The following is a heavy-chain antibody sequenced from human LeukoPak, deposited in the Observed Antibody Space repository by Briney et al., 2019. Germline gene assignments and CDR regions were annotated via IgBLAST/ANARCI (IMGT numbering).Heavy chain of an antibody. CDR2: VSSGGNTV. J-gene: IGHJ3*02. V-gene: IGHV3-48*01. Sequence: PGGSLRLSCAASGFTFSTYGMDWVRQAPGKGLEWVSYVSSGGNTVNYADSVRGRFTISRDNARNSLYLQLNSLRAEDTALYYCARGGAARPDIWGQGTMVVVSS. CDR1: GFTFSTYG. CDR3: ARGGAARPDI. D-gene: IGHD6-6*01.